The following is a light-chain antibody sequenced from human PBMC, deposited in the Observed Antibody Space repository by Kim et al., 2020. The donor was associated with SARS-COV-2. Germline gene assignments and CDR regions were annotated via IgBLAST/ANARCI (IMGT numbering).Light chain of an antibody. CDR3: SSYTTTSTYV. Sequence: QSALTQSASVSGPPGQSITISCTGTSSDVGAYNFVSWYQQHPGKAPKLIILHVSNRPSGVSNRFSGSKSGNTASLTISGLQAEDEADYYCSSYTTTSTYVFGTGTKVTVL. V-gene: IGLV2-14*03. J-gene: IGLJ1*01. CDR1: SSDVGAYNF. CDR2: HVS.